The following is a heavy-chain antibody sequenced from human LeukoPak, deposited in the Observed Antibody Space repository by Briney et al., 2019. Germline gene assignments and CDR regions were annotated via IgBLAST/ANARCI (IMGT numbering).Heavy chain of an antibody. CDR2: LSSSIGST. Sequence: GGSLRLSCAASRFTFSSYAMGWVRQAPGKGLEWVSGLSSSIGSTYYADSVKGRFTISRDNPKNTLYLQMDSLRAEDTAIYYCAKRSTSGWFYNPYHFDYWGQGTLVTVSS. CDR1: RFTFSSYA. D-gene: IGHD6-19*01. CDR3: AKRSTSGWFYNPYHFDY. J-gene: IGHJ4*02. V-gene: IGHV3-23*01.